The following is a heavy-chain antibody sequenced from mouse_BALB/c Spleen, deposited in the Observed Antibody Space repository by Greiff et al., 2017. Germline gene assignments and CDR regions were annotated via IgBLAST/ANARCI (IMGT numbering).Heavy chain of an antibody. CDR2: ISYDGSN. V-gene: IGHV3-6*02. CDR1: GYSITSGYY. D-gene: IGHD1-2*01. J-gene: IGHJ3*01. Sequence: EVQLQESGPGLVKPSQSLSLTCSVTGYSITSGYYWNWIRQFPGNKLEWMGYISYDGSNNYNPSLKNRISITRDTSKNQFFLKLNSVTTEDTATYYCARGGLRLDYWGQGTLVTVSA. CDR3: ARGGLRLDY.